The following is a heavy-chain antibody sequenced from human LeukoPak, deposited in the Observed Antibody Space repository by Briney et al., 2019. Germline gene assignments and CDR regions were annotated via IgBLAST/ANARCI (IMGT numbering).Heavy chain of an antibody. D-gene: IGHD3-9*01. V-gene: IGHV4-4*02. Sequence: PSETLSLTCAVSGGSISSSNWWSWVRQPPGKGLEWIGEIYHSGSTNYIPSLKSRVTISVDKSKNQFSLKLSSVTAADTAAYYCARAVGYFDHSLDYWGQGTLVTVSS. CDR2: IYHSGST. J-gene: IGHJ4*02. CDR3: ARAVGYFDHSLDY. CDR1: GGSISSSNW.